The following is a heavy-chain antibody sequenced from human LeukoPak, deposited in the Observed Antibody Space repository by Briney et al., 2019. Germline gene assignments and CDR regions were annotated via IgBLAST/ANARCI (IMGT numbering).Heavy chain of an antibody. J-gene: IGHJ3*02. V-gene: IGHV3-9*01. CDR3: AKDRHSSSWYPAAFWI. Sequence: GGSLRLSCAASGFTFDDYAMHWVRQAPGKGLEWVSGISWNSGSIGYADSVKGRFTISRDNAKNSLYLQMNSLRAEDTALYYCAKDRHSSSWYPAAFWIWGQGTMVTVSS. CDR2: ISWNSGSI. D-gene: IGHD6-13*01. CDR1: GFTFDDYA.